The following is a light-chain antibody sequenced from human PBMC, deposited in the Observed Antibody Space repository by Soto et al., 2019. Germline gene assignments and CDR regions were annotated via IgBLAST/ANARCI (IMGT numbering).Light chain of an antibody. CDR1: SSDVGGYDY. CDR3: CSYAGSYTWV. J-gene: IGLJ3*02. CDR2: DVS. V-gene: IGLV2-11*01. Sequence: QSVLTQPRSVSGSPGQSVTISCTGTSSDVGGYDYVSWYRQHPGKAPKLMMYDVSKRPSGVPDRFSGSKSGNTASLTISGLQAEDEADYYCCSYAGSYTWVFGGGTKLNVL.